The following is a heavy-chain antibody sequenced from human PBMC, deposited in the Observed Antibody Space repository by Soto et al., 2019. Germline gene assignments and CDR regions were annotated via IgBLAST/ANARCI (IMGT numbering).Heavy chain of an antibody. J-gene: IGHJ6*02. D-gene: IGHD3-10*01. CDR1: GGSITNYY. CDR2: INYDGYS. V-gene: IGHV4-59*08. CDR3: ARHGFGPLHDLVDV. Sequence: QVQLQESGPGLVKPSETLSLTCTVSGGSITNYYCSWFRQPPGKGLEWIGYINYDGYSAYNLSLKRRVTLSMDASKTQFSLMLESVTATDTAVYYCARHGFGPLHDLVDVWGPGTTVIVSS.